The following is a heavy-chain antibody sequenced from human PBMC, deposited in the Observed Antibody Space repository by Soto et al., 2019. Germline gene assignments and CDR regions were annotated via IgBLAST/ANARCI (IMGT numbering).Heavy chain of an antibody. CDR3: AHSDGGYEIIYFDF. CDR1: GFSFTTAGVA. V-gene: IGHV2-5*01. D-gene: IGHD5-12*01. Sequence: VSGPTLVNPTQPLTLTCTFSGFSFTTAGVAVGWIRQTPGVALEWLTLIYYNDDRRFSPSLKTRLTITGDTSKNQVVLSLTNVDPGDTATYFCAHSDGGYEIIYFDFWGQGIPVTVSS. J-gene: IGHJ4*02. CDR2: IYYNDDR.